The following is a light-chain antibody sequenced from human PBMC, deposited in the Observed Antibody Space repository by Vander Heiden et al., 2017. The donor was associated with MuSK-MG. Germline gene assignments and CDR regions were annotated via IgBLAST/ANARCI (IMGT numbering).Light chain of an antibody. CDR2: DTS. Sequence: QAVVTQEPSLTVSPGRTVTLTCGSSTGAVTSDHYPYWFQQKPGQAPRTLIYDTSNKHSWTPARFSGSLLGGKAALTLSGAQPGDEADYYCLLSYSDARPGVFGGGTKLTVL. V-gene: IGLV7-46*01. CDR1: TGAVTSDHY. J-gene: IGLJ3*02. CDR3: LLSYSDARPGV.